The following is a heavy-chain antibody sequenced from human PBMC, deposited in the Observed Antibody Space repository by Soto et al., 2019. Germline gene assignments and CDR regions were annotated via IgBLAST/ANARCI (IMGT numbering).Heavy chain of an antibody. CDR1: GFTFSSYA. Sequence: LRLSCAASGFTFSSYALTWVRQAPGKGLEWVSVISGGGINTLYADSVKGRFTISRDNSKNTLYLQMNSLRADDTAVYYCATVGRANYFDNWGQGTLVTVSS. V-gene: IGHV3-23*01. CDR3: ATVGRANYFDN. J-gene: IGHJ4*02. CDR2: ISGGGINT.